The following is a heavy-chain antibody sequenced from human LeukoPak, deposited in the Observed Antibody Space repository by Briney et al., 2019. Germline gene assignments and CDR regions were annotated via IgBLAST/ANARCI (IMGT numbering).Heavy chain of an antibody. CDR3: ARDALPITIFGVVTRGFDI. J-gene: IGHJ3*02. CDR2: ISAYNGNT. Sequence: GASVKVSCKASGYTFTSYGISWVRQAPGQGLEWMGWISAYNGNTNYAQKLQGRVTMTTDTSTSTAYMELRSLRSDDTAVYYCARDALPITIFGVVTRGFDIWGQGTMVTVSS. D-gene: IGHD3-3*01. CDR1: GYTFTSYG. V-gene: IGHV1-18*01.